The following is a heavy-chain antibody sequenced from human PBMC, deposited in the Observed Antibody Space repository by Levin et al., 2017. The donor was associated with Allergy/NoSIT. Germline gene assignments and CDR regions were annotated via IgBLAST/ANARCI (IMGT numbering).Heavy chain of an antibody. CDR2: ISWNSGSI. J-gene: IGHJ3*02. CDR1: GFTFDDYA. V-gene: IGHV3-9*01. CDR3: AKDRGGYGDSDDAFDI. Sequence: PGGSLRLSCAASGFTFDDYAMHWVRQAPGKGLEWVSGISWNSGSIGYADSVKGRLTISRDNAKNSLYLQMNSLRAEDTALYYCAKDRGGYGDSDDAFDIWGQGTMVTVSS. D-gene: IGHD4-17*01.